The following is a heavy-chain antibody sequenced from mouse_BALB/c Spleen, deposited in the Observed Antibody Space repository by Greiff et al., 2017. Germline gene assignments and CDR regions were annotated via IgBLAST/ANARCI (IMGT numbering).Heavy chain of an antibody. J-gene: IGHJ1*01. CDR2: ILPGSGST. Sequence: QVQLQQSGAELMKPGASVKISCKATGYTFSSYWIEWVKQRPGHGLEWIGEILPGSGSTNYNEKFKGKATFTADTSSNTAYMQLSSLTSEDSAVYYCARSTYYGNWYFDVWGAGTTVTVSS. V-gene: IGHV1-9*01. CDR3: ARSTYYGNWYFDV. D-gene: IGHD2-10*01. CDR1: GYTFSSYW.